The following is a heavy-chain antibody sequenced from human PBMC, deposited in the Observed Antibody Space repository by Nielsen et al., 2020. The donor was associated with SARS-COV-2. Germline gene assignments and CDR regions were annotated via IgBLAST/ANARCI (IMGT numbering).Heavy chain of an antibody. Sequence: GESLKISCKGSGYSFTSYWIGWVRQMPGKGLEWMGIIYPGDSDTRYSPSFQGQVTISADKSISTAYLQWSSLKASDTAMYYCATPGGSTTGYYYYMDVWGKGTTVTVSS. CDR2: IYPGDSDT. CDR1: GYSFTSYW. CDR3: ATPGGSTTGYYYYMDV. D-gene: IGHD4-17*01. J-gene: IGHJ6*03. V-gene: IGHV5-51*01.